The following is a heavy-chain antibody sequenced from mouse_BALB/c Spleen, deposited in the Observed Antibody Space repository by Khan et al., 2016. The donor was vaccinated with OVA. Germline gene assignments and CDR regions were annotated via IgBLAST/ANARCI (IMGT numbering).Heavy chain of an antibody. V-gene: IGHV5-6*01. D-gene: IGHD1-1*01. J-gene: IGHJ3*01. CDR1: GFTFSTYG. CDR3: VRLAYYYDSEGFAY. Sequence: EVELVESGGDLVKPGGSLKLSCAASGFTFSTYGMSWVRQPPDKRLEWVATVTTGGSYTYYPDSVKGRFTISRDNAKNTLYLQMSSLKSEDTAMFYCVRLAYYYDSEGFAYWGQGTLVTVSA. CDR2: VTTGGSYT.